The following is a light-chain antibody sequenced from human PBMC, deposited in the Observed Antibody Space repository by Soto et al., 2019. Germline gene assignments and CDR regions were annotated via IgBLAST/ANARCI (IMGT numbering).Light chain of an antibody. CDR3: QQLHSYPPWT. V-gene: IGKV1-9*01. CDR2: AAS. Sequence: DIQLTQSPSFLSASVGDRVTITCRASQGISSYLAWYQQKPGKAPKLLIYAASTLQSGVPSRFSGSGSATEFTLTISSLQPEDFATYYCQQLHSYPPWTFGQGTTVDI. CDR1: QGISSY. J-gene: IGKJ1*01.